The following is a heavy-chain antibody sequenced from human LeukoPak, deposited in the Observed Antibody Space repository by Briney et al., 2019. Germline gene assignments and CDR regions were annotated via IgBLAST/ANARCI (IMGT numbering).Heavy chain of an antibody. CDR3: AMGSVGARSNYVGARHYYFDY. D-gene: IGHD4-11*01. Sequence: ASVKVSCKASGYTFTGYYMHWVRQAPGQGLEWMGWINPNSGGTNYAQKFQGWVTMTRDTSISTAYMELSRLRSDDTAVYYCAMGSVGARSNYVGARHYYFDYWGQGTLVTVSS. CDR2: INPNSGGT. J-gene: IGHJ4*02. CDR1: GYTFTGYY. V-gene: IGHV1-2*04.